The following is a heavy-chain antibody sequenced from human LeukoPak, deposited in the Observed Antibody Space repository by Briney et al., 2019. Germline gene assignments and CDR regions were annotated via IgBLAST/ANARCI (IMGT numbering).Heavy chain of an antibody. J-gene: IGHJ1*01. CDR3: AKAHDDWDYVYLRH. Sequence: PGGSLRLSCAASGFTVSSSYMSWVRQAPGKGLEWGSVIYAGGTTFYTDSVKGRFTISRDNSKNTLYLQMYNLRGEDTAVYHCAKAHDDWDYVYLRHWRQRTPLTVSS. CDR1: GFTVSSSY. D-gene: IGHD1-7*01. CDR2: IYAGGTT. V-gene: IGHV3-66*01.